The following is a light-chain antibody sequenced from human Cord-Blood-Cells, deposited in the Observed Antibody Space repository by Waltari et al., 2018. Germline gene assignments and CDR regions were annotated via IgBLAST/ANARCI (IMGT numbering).Light chain of an antibody. Sequence: QSALTQPASVSGSPGQSITISCTGTSSDVGSYNLVSGYQQHPGKAPKLMIYEGSKRPSGVSNRFSGSKSGNTASLTISGLQAEDEADYYCCSYAGSSNWVFGGGTKLTVL. J-gene: IGLJ3*02. CDR1: SSDVGSYNL. V-gene: IGLV2-23*01. CDR2: EGS. CDR3: CSYAGSSNWV.